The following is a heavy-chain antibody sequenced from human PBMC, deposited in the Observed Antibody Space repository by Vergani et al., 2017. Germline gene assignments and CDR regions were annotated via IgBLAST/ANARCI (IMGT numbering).Heavy chain of an antibody. CDR1: GFTFSSYS. CDR2: ISSSSSYI. V-gene: IGHV3-21*01. Sequence: VQLVESGGGLVKPGGSLRLSCAASGFTFSSYSMNWVRQAPGKGLEWVSSISSSSSYIYYADSVKGRFTISRDNAKNSLYLQMNSLRAEDTAVYYCARDEPGRGYSYGPEDYWGQGTLVTVSS. D-gene: IGHD5-18*01. CDR3: ARDEPGRGYSYGPEDY. J-gene: IGHJ4*02.